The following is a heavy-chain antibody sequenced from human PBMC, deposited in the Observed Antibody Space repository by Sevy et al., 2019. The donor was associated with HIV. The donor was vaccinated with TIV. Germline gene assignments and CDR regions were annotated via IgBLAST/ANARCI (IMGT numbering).Heavy chain of an antibody. CDR3: ARRAAPGAGNWYFDL. D-gene: IGHD6-13*01. Sequence: SETLSLTCAVSGGSISSSNWWSWVRQPPGKGLEWIGEIYRSGSTNYNPSLKSRIAISVDKSKNQFSLNLGSMTAADTAVYYCARRAAPGAGNWYFDLWGRGTLVTVSS. V-gene: IGHV4-4*02. J-gene: IGHJ2*01. CDR1: GGSISSSNW. CDR2: IYRSGST.